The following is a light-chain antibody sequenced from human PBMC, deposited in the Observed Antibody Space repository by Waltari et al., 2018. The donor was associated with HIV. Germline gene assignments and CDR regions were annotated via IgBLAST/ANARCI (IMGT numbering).Light chain of an antibody. Sequence: QSALTQPASVSGYPGQSITISCTGTTSDVGSYTLVPWYQQHPGKAPKVMIYEGSKRPSGVSNRCSGSKSGNTASLTISGLQAEDEADYYCCSYTGSSTRRPYVFGTGTKVTVL. V-gene: IGLV2-23*01. J-gene: IGLJ1*01. CDR2: EGS. CDR1: TSDVGSYTL. CDR3: CSYTGSSTRRPYV.